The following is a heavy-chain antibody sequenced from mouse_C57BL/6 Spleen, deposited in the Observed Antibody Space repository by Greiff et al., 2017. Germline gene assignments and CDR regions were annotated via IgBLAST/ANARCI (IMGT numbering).Heavy chain of an antibody. CDR1: GYTFTDYE. CDR3: TRKGTVLFAY. CDR2: IDPETGGT. V-gene: IGHV1-15*01. J-gene: IGHJ3*01. Sequence: VQLQQSGAELVRPGASVTLSCKASGYTFTDYEMHWVKQTPVHGLEWIGAIDPETGGTAYNQKFKGKAILTAAKSSSTAYMELRSLTSEDSAVYYCTRKGTVLFAYWGQGTLVTVSA. D-gene: IGHD3-3*01.